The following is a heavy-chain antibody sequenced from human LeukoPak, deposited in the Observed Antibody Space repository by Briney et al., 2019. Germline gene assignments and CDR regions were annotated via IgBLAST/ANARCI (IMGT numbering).Heavy chain of an antibody. D-gene: IGHD6-19*01. J-gene: IGHJ4*02. CDR1: GYSFTTNW. Sequence: GESLEISCKGSGYSFTTNWIGWVRQMPGKGLEWMGIIYPSDSDTRYSPSFQGQVTISADKSINTAYLQWSSLKASDTAIYYCARRGGGWHDYWGQGTLVTVSS. V-gene: IGHV5-51*01. CDR2: IYPSDSDT. CDR3: ARRGGGWHDY.